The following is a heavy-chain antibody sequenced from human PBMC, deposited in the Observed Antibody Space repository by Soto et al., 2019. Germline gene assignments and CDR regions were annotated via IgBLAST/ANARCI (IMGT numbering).Heavy chain of an antibody. J-gene: IGHJ6*02. Sequence: ASVKVSCKASGYTFTSYDINWVRQATGQGLEWMGWMNPNSGNTGYAQKFQGRVTMTRNTSISTAYMELSSLRSEDTAVYYCARRHLERVTTNYYYYGMDVWGQGTTVTVSS. V-gene: IGHV1-8*01. CDR1: GYTFTSYD. CDR2: MNPNSGNT. CDR3: ARRHLERVTTNYYYYGMDV. D-gene: IGHD4-17*01.